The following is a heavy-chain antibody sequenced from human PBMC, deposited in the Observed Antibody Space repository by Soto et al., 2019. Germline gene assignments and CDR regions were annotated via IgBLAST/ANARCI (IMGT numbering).Heavy chain of an antibody. D-gene: IGHD2-2*01. CDR3: AAPVPAPTHEAYYDMDV. J-gene: IGHJ6*02. Sequence: EVQLLESGGGLVQPGGSLRLSCVASGFTFSYYTMSWVRQAPGKGLEWVSGISNSGDTIYYADSVKGRFTISRDNFKNTLYLPMNSLSADDTAVYYCAAPVPAPTHEAYYDMDVWGQGTTVTVSS. CDR1: GFTFSYYT. CDR2: ISNSGDTI. V-gene: IGHV3-23*01.